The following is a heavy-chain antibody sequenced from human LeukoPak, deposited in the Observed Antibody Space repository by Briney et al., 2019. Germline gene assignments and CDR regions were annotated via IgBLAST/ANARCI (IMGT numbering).Heavy chain of an antibody. D-gene: IGHD3-16*01. J-gene: IGHJ3*01. Sequence: SETLSLTCTVSGDSIRSYYWSWIRQPPGKGLEWIGNIHYSGSTKYNSSRKSRVTISVDTSNNQFSLRVTSLTAADTAVYYCARLGALHDAFDVWGQGTLVTVSS. V-gene: IGHV4-59*12. CDR1: GDSIRSYY. CDR3: ARLGALHDAFDV. CDR2: IHYSGST.